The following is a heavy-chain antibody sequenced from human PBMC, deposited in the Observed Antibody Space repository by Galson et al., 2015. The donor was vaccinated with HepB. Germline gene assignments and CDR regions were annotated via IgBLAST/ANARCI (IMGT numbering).Heavy chain of an antibody. CDR1: GFTLSSHS. J-gene: IGHJ3*01. D-gene: IGHD2-15*01. Sequence: SLRLSCAASGFTLSSHSMTWVRQAPGRGLEWVSSISSSASYIYCADSVKGRFSTSRDNAKNSLYLQMNSLRAEDTAVYYCARGRDVVVVADAFDLWGPGTMITVSS. CDR2: ISSSASYI. CDR3: ARGRDVVVVADAFDL. V-gene: IGHV3-21*01.